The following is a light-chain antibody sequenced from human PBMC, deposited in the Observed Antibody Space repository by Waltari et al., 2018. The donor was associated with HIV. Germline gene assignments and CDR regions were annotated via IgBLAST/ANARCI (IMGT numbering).Light chain of an antibody. Sequence: DIQMTQSPSSLSASVGDRVTVTCRASQTISTSLNWYQQKPGKAPNLLIYAASTLHGGVPSRFSGSGSGTDFTLTITNVQPEDFATYFCHQSYHTLITFGQGTRLEIK. CDR2: AAS. CDR3: HQSYHTLIT. CDR1: QTISTS. V-gene: IGKV1-39*01. J-gene: IGKJ5*01.